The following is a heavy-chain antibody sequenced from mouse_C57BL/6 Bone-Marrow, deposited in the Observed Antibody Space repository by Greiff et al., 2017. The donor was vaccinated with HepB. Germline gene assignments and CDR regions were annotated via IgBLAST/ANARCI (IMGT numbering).Heavy chain of an antibody. V-gene: IGHV1-74*01. J-gene: IGHJ4*01. D-gene: IGHD4-1*01. CDR1: GYTFTSYW. CDR3: AISDWDDAMDY. CDR2: IHPSDSDT. Sequence: QVQLQQPGAELVKPGASVKVSCKASGYTFTSYWMHWVKQRPGQGLEWIGRIHPSDSDTNYNQKFKGKATLTVDKSSSTAYIQLSSLTSEDSAVYYCAISDWDDAMDYWGQGTSVTVSS.